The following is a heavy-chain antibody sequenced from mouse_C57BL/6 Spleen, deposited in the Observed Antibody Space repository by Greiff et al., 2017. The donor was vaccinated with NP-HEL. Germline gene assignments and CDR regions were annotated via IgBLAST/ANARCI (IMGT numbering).Heavy chain of an antibody. CDR2: ISYDGSN. Sequence: EVKLQESGPGLVKPSQSLSLTCSVTGYSITSGYYWNWIRQFPGNKLEWMGYISYDGSNNYNPSLKNRISITRDTSKNQFFLKLNSVTTEDTATYYCAREGYDRAYAMDYWGQGTSVTVSS. CDR3: AREGYDRAYAMDY. J-gene: IGHJ4*01. CDR1: GYSITSGYY. V-gene: IGHV3-6*01. D-gene: IGHD2-2*01.